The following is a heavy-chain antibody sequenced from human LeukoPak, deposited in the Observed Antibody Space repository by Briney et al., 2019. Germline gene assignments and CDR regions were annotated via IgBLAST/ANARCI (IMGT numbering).Heavy chain of an antibody. CDR2: ISWNSGSI. J-gene: IGHJ6*02. D-gene: IGHD5-18*01. Sequence: GGSLRLSCAASEFTFDDYAMHWVRQAPGKGLEWVSGISWNSGSIGYADSVKGRFTISRDNAKNSLYLQMNSLRAEDTALYYCAKDTAMAPYYYYGMDVWGQGTTVTVSS. CDR1: EFTFDDYA. CDR3: AKDTAMAPYYYYGMDV. V-gene: IGHV3-9*01.